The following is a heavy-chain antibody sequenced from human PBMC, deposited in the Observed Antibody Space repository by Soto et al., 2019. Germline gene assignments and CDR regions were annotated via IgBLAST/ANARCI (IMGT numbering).Heavy chain of an antibody. J-gene: IGHJ4*02. CDR1: GFTFSSYA. CDR2: ISYDGSNK. D-gene: IGHD4-17*01. CDR3: ARDDYGDYGSGG. Sequence: GGSLRLSCAASGFTFSSYAMHWVRQAPGKGLEWVAVISYDGSNKYYADSVKGRFTISRDNSKNTLYLQMNSLRAEDTAVYYCARDDYGDYGSGGWGQGTLVTVSS. V-gene: IGHV3-30-3*01.